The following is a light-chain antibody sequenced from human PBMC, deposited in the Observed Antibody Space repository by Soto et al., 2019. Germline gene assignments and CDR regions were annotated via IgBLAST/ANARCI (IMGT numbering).Light chain of an antibody. CDR2: GAS. J-gene: IGKJ4*01. Sequence: EIVMTQSPATLSVSPGEGATLSCRASQSVSSRLAWYQQKPGQAPRLLIYGASTRATGIPARFSGSGSGTEFTLTISSLQSEDFAVYHCQQYGSSPLLTFGGGTTVDIK. CDR1: QSVSSR. V-gene: IGKV3-15*01. CDR3: QQYGSSPLLT.